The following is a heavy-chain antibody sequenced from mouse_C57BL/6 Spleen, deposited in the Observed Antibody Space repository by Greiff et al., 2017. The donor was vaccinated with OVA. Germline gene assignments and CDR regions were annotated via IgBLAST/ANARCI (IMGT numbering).Heavy chain of an antibody. J-gene: IGHJ1*03. CDR1: GFTFSDYG. CDR3: ARGRGSSKPIWYFDV. V-gene: IGHV5-17*01. D-gene: IGHD1-1*01. Sequence: EVQGVESGGGLVKPGGSLKLSCAASGFTFSDYGMHWVRQAPEKGLEWVAYISSGSSTIYYAATVKGRFTISRDNAKNTLFLQMTSLRSEDTAMYYCARGRGSSKPIWYFDVWGTGTTVTVSS. CDR2: ISSGSSTI.